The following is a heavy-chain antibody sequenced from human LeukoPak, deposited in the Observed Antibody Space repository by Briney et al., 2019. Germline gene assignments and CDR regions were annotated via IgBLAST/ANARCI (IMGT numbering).Heavy chain of an antibody. CDR2: IKQDGSEK. J-gene: IGHJ4*02. Sequence: GGSLRLSCAASGFMFRSYWMSWVRQAPGKGLEWVANIKQDGSEKYYVDSVKGRFTISRDNAKNSLYLQMNSLRAEDTAVYYCTRDLLSGWYYWFDYWGQGTLVTVSS. V-gene: IGHV3-7*01. CDR1: GFMFRSYW. D-gene: IGHD6-13*01. CDR3: TRDLLSGWYYWFDY.